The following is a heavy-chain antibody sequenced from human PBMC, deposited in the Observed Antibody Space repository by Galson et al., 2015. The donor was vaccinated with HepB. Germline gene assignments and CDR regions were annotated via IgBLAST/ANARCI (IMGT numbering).Heavy chain of an antibody. CDR2: ISWNSGSI. CDR1: GFTFDDYA. V-gene: IGHV3-9*01. CDR3: AKDNQRRAMDY. Sequence: SLRLSCAASGFTFDDYAMHWVRQAPGKGLEWVSGISWNSGSIGYADSVKGRFTISRDNAKNSLYLQMNSLRAEDTALYYCAKDNQRRAMDYWGQGTLVTVSS. J-gene: IGHJ4*02.